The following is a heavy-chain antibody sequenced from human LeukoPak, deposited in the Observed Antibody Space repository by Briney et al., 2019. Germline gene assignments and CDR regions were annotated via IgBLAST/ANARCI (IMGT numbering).Heavy chain of an antibody. CDR2: ISSSSSTI. J-gene: IGHJ4*02. V-gene: IGHV3-48*01. CDR3: ARDKWLVPFDY. Sequence: PGGSLRLSCAASGFTFSSYSMNWVRQAPGKGLEWVSYISSSSSTIYYADSVKGRFTISRDNAKNSLHLQMNSLRAEDTAVYYCARDKWLVPFDYWGQGTLVTVSS. D-gene: IGHD6-19*01. CDR1: GFTFSSYS.